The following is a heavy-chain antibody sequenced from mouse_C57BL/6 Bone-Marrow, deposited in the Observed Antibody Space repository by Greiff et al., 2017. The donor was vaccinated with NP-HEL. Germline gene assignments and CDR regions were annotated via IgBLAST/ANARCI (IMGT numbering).Heavy chain of an antibody. J-gene: IGHJ4*01. CDR2: ISSGGDYI. CDR1: GFTFSSYA. D-gene: IGHD2-5*01. V-gene: IGHV5-9-1*02. Sequence: EVKLMESGAGLVKPGGSLKLSCAASGFTFSSYAMSWVRQTPEKRLEWVAYISSGGDYIYSADTVQGRFTISRDNDRNTLYLQMSSLKSEDTAMYYCTRERAYYSKGYAMDYWGQGTSVTVSS. CDR3: TRERAYYSKGYAMDY.